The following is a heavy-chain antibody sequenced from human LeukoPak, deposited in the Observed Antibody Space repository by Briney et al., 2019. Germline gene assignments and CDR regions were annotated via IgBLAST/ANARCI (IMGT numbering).Heavy chain of an antibody. J-gene: IGHJ4*02. Sequence: PGGSLRLSCAASGFTFSSYAMNWVRQAPGKGLEWVSVISSSGGTTYYSDSVKGRFIISRDNSKNTLYLQMNSPRAEDTAVYYCAKAGIAVPATPEYCGQGTQVTVSS. CDR3: AKAGIAVPATPEY. V-gene: IGHV3-23*01. CDR2: ISSSGGTT. D-gene: IGHD6-19*01. CDR1: GFTFSSYA.